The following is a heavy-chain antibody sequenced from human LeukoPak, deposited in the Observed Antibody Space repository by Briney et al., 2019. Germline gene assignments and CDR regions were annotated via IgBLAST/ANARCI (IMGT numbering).Heavy chain of an antibody. Sequence: PGGSLRLSCAASGLTSRSYVMSWVRQAPGKGLERVSGISASGGSTYYADAVKGRFTISRDISKNTLYLQMSSLRAEDTAIYYCAQASSDYFGSGSLTSWGQGTLVTVSS. CDR3: AQASSDYFGSGSLTS. J-gene: IGHJ5*02. V-gene: IGHV3-23*01. CDR1: GLTSRSYV. D-gene: IGHD3-10*01. CDR2: ISASGGST.